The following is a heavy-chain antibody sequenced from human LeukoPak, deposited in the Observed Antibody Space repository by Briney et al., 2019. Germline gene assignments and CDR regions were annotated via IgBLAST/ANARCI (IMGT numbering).Heavy chain of an antibody. CDR3: ARGIYCSGNSCYYYYYYMDV. D-gene: IGHD2-2*01. CDR1: GCSVSGYY. Sequence: SVTLSLTSTVSGCSVSGYYWSWIRQPAGKGLEGIRRIYTSGSTNYSPSLKSRATMSLDTSRNQFSLKLTSMTAADTAVYYCARGIYCSGNSCYYYYYYMDVWGKGTTVTVSS. J-gene: IGHJ6*03. CDR2: IYTSGST. V-gene: IGHV4-4*07.